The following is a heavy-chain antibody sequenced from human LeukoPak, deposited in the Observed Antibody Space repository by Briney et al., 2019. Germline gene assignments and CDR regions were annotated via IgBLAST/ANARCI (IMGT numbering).Heavy chain of an antibody. CDR1: GGSISSYY. D-gene: IGHD3-22*01. Sequence: SETLSLTCTVSGGSISSYYWSWIRQPPGKGLEWIGYIYHSGSTYYNPSLKSRVTISVDRSKNQFSLKLSSVTAADTAVYYCARGEYYYDSSGYYKNWFDPWGQGTLVTVSS. J-gene: IGHJ5*02. V-gene: IGHV4-59*12. CDR2: IYHSGST. CDR3: ARGEYYYDSSGYYKNWFDP.